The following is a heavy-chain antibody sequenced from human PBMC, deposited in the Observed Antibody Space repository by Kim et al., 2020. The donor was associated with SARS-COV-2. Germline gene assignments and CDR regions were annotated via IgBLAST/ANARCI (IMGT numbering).Heavy chain of an antibody. J-gene: IGHJ4*02. CDR3: ARGQDIVVVVAAVPFDY. CDR1: GYTFTSYY. D-gene: IGHD2-15*01. Sequence: ASVKVSCKASGYTFTSYYMHWVRQAPGQGLEGMGIINPSGGSTSYAQKFQGRVTMTRDTSTSTVYMELSSLRSEDTAVYYCARGQDIVVVVAAVPFDYWGQGTLVTVSS. CDR2: INPSGGST. V-gene: IGHV1-46*01.